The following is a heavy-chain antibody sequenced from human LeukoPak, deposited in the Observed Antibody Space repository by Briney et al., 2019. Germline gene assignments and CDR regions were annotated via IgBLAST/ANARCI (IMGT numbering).Heavy chain of an antibody. V-gene: IGHV4-59*01. CDR3: TRGGYNYDSPPGDPFDY. CDR1: GGSISSYY. D-gene: IGHD5-18*01. Sequence: SETLSLTCTVSGGSISSYYWSWVRQPPGKGLEWIGYIYYRGNTNYNPSLKSRVTISVDMSKNQFSLKLSSVTAADTAVYYCTRGGYNYDSPPGDPFDYWGQGTLVTVFS. CDR2: IYYRGNT. J-gene: IGHJ4*02.